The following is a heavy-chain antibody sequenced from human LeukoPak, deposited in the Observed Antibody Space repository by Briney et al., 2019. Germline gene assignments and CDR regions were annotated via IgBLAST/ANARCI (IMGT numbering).Heavy chain of an antibody. CDR1: GYTFTSYY. CDR2: INPSGGST. Sequence: ASVKVSCEASGYTFTSYYMHWVRQAPGQGLEWMGIINPSGGSTSYAQKFQGRVTMTRDTSTSTVYMELSSLRSEDTAVYYCARGPSITMIVVVDDAFDIWGQGTMVTVSS. V-gene: IGHV1-46*01. CDR3: ARGPSITMIVVVDDAFDI. D-gene: IGHD3-22*01. J-gene: IGHJ3*02.